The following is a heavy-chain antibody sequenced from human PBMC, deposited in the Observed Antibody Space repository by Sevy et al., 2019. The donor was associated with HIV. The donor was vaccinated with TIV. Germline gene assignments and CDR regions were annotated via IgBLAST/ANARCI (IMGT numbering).Heavy chain of an antibody. V-gene: IGHV1-18*01. Sequence: ASVKVTCKASGYTFTSYGISWVRQAPGQGLEWMGWISAYNGNTNYAQKLQGRVTMTTDTSTRTAYVELRSLGSDDTAIYYCAGDLGGYGGNSIDYWGQGTLVTVSS. CDR1: GYTFTSYG. D-gene: IGHD2-21*02. CDR3: AGDLGGYGGNSIDY. J-gene: IGHJ4*02. CDR2: ISAYNGNT.